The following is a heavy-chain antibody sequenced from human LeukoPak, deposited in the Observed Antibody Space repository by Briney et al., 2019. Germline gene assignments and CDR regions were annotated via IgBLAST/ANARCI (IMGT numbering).Heavy chain of an antibody. J-gene: IGHJ4*02. V-gene: IGHV4-59*12. Sequence: SETLSLTCTVSGGSIRSYSWSWIRQPPGKGLEWIGYIYYSGSTNYNPSLQSRVTISVDTPKNQFSLKLSSVTAADTAAYYCARGGSGSYFPSFDYWGQGTLVTVSS. CDR3: ARGGSGSYFPSFDY. CDR1: GGSIRSYS. D-gene: IGHD3-10*01. CDR2: IYYSGST.